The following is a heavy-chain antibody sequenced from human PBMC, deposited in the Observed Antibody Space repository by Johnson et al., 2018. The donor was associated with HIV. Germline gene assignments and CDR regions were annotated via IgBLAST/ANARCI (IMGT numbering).Heavy chain of an antibody. CDR3: AAYYDFWSGSYTSGFDI. V-gene: IGHV3-30*03. CDR2: ISYDGSNK. D-gene: IGHD3-3*01. J-gene: IGHJ3*02. CDR1: GFTFSSYG. Sequence: QVQLVESGGGVVQPGRSLRLSCAASGFTFSSYGMHWVRQAPGKGLEWVAVISYDGSNKYYADSVKGRFTISRDNSKNTVFLQMNSLRPEDTAMYYCAAYYDFWSGSYTSGFDIWGQGTMVTVSS.